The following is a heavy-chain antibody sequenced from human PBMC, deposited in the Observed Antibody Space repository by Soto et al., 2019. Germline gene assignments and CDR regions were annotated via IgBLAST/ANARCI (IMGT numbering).Heavy chain of an antibody. D-gene: IGHD2-21*02. J-gene: IGHJ4*02. CDR2: ISGSGGST. CDR1: GFTFSSYA. Sequence: EVQLLESGGGLVQPGGSLRLSCAASGFTFSSYAMSWVRQAPGKGLEWVSAISGSGGSTYDADSVKGRFTISRDNSKNTLYLQMNSLRAEDTAVYYCAAGAYCGRDRNGGGDNWGQGTLVTGSS. V-gene: IGHV3-23*01. CDR3: AAGAYCGRDRNGGGDN.